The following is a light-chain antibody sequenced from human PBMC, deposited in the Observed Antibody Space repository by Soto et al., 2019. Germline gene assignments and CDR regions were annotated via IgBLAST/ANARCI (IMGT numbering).Light chain of an antibody. Sequence: EIVLTQSPGTLSLSPGERATLSCRASQSVSSFLAWYQHKPGQAPRLLIYGASSRATGIPDRFSGSGSGTDFTLTISRLEPEDFAVYYCQQYGSSTRTFGQGTKVDI. CDR2: GAS. V-gene: IGKV3-20*01. J-gene: IGKJ1*01. CDR1: QSVSSF. CDR3: QQYGSSTRT.